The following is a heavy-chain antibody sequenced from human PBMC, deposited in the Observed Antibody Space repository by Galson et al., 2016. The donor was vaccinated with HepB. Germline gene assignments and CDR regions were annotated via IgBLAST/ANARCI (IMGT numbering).Heavy chain of an antibody. CDR1: GFIVSSHY. Sequence: SLRLSCAASGFIVSSHYMNWVRQAPGKGLEWVSIIYSGGATYYADSVKGRFTISRDNPTNTLHLQMNSLRAEDTAVYYCARDPGRIAAAGHLDPWGQGTLVTVSS. CDR3: ARDPGRIAAAGHLDP. V-gene: IGHV3-53*01. J-gene: IGHJ5*02. D-gene: IGHD6-13*01. CDR2: IYSGGAT.